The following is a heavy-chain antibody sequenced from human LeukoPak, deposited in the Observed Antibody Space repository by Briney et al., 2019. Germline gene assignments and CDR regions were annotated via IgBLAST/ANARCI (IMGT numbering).Heavy chain of an antibody. D-gene: IGHD2-21*01. CDR1: GFTLTSNW. Sequence: GGSLRLSCVASGFTLTSNWMSWVRQAPGKGLEWVANIKQDGSEIKYVDSVKGRFTISRDNAKNSLYLQMNSLRAEDTAVYYRARDRGWGSVASTYYFDYWGQGTLVIVSS. V-gene: IGHV3-7*01. CDR3: ARDRGWGSVASTYYFDY. J-gene: IGHJ4*02. CDR2: IKQDGSEI.